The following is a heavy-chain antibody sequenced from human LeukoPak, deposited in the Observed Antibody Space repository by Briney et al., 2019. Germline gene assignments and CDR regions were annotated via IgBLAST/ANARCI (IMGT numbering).Heavy chain of an antibody. CDR1: GYTFTGYY. J-gene: IGHJ4*02. D-gene: IGHD3-22*01. Sequence: ASVKVSCKASGYTFTGYYMHWVRQAPGQGLEWMGWINPNSGGTNYAQKFQGRVTMTRDTSISTAYMELSGLRSDDTAVYYCAENYYDSSGYYFDYWGQGTLVTVSS. CDR2: INPNSGGT. V-gene: IGHV1-2*02. CDR3: AENYYDSSGYYFDY.